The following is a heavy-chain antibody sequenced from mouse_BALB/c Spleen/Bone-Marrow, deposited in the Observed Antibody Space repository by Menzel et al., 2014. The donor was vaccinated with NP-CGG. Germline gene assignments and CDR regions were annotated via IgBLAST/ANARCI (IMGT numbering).Heavy chain of an antibody. Sequence: EVQLQQSGPGLVKPSQTVSLTYTVTGISITTGNYRWSWIRQFPGNKLEWIGYIYYSGTITYNPSLTSRTTITRDTSKNQFFLEMNSLTAEDTATYYCARYYGNYFDYWGQGTTLTVSS. V-gene: IGHV3-5*02. CDR1: GISITTGNYR. J-gene: IGHJ2*01. D-gene: IGHD2-1*01. CDR3: ARYYGNYFDY. CDR2: IYYSGTI.